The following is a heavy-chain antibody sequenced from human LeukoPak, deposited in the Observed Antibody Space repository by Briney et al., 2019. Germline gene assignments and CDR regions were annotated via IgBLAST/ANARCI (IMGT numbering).Heavy chain of an antibody. D-gene: IGHD3-10*01. CDR3: ARGRKGGSAL. V-gene: IGHV4-34*01. CDR1: GFTFSSYA. J-gene: IGHJ4*02. Sequence: GSLRLSCAASGFTFSSYAMTWVRQAPGKGLEWIGEIDHSGSTNYNPSLKSRVIISVDRANNQFSLKLSSVTAADTAFYYCARGRKGGSALWGQGTLVTVSS. CDR2: IDHSGST.